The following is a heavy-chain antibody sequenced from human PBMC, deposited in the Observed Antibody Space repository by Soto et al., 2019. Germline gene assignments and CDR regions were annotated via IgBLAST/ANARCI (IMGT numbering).Heavy chain of an antibody. CDR2: IIPVFGTP. D-gene: IGHD6-13*01. J-gene: IGHJ4*02. V-gene: IGHV1-69*06. CDR3: ARGGALSTSWYWGDGLDS. CDR1: GYSFSRHA. Sequence: SVKVSCKASGYSFSRHAITWVRQAPGQGLEWMGGIIPVFGTPNYAQKFQGRVTISADKSTNTSYLELRSLRSEDTAVYYCARGGALSTSWYWGDGLDSWGQGTQVTVSS.